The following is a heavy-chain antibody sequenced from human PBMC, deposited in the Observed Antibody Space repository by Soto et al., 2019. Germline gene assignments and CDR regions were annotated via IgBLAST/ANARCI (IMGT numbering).Heavy chain of an antibody. CDR1: GGSFSGYY. CDR3: ARRRGYSGLDHYYYYYYMDV. CDR2: INHSGST. V-gene: IGHV4-34*01. J-gene: IGHJ6*03. Sequence: SETLSLTCAVYGGSFSGYYWSWIRQPPGKGLEWIGEINHSGSTNYNPSLKSRVTISVDTSKNQFSLKLSSVTAADTAVYYCARRRGYSGLDHYYYYYYMDVWGEGTTVTVSS. D-gene: IGHD5-12*01.